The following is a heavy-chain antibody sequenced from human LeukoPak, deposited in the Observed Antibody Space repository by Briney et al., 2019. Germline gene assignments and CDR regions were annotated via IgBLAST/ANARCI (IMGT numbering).Heavy chain of an antibody. CDR2: ISWDGGST. V-gene: IGHV3-43D*03. J-gene: IGHJ4*02. CDR1: GFTFDDYA. CDR3: AKDGGYSYPYHYFDY. D-gene: IGHD5-18*01. Sequence: GGSLRLSCAASGFTFDDYAMHWVRQAPGKGLEWVSLISWDGGSTYDADSVKGRFTISRDNSKNSLYLQMNSLRAEDTALYYCAKDGGYSYPYHYFDYWGQGTLVTVSS.